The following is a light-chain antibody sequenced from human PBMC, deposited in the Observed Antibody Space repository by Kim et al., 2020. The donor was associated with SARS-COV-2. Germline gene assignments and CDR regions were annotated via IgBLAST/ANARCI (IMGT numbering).Light chain of an antibody. V-gene: IGLV7-43*01. Sequence: TVTLTWASSTGAVTSASYPNWFQQKPGQAPRPVIYSTNNNHPWTPARFSGSLLGGKAALTLSGVQPEDEADYYCVLHYSGGQVFGGGTQLTVL. CDR3: VLHYSGGQV. J-gene: IGLJ3*02. CDR1: TGAVTSASY. CDR2: STN.